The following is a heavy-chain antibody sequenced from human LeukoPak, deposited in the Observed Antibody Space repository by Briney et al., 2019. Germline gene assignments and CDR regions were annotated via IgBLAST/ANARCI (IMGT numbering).Heavy chain of an antibody. CDR1: GDSISNGVKY. CDR3: ARDQVECTGGTCQSRVGFDF. Sequence: SETLSLTCTVSGDSISNGVKYWSWIRQHPGRGLEWLGYIYHSGRSYYNPSLKSRITMSVDTSKNQFSLNLSSVTAADTAVYYCARDQVECTGGTCQSRVGFDFWGQGTLVTV. D-gene: IGHD2-8*02. J-gene: IGHJ4*02. CDR2: IYHSGRS. V-gene: IGHV4-31*03.